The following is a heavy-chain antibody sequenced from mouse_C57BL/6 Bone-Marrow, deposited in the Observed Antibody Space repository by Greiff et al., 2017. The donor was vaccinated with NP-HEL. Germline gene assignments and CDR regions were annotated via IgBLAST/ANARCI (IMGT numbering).Heavy chain of an antibody. J-gene: IGHJ2*01. CDR1: GYTFTSYW. D-gene: IGHD1-1*01. CDR3: TLYYYGSSPYYFDY. CDR2: IYPGNSDT. V-gene: IGHV1-5*01. Sequence: VQLQQSGTVLARPGASVKMSCKTSGYTFTSYWMHWVKQRPGQGLEWIGAIYPGNSDTSYNQKFKGKAKLTAVTSASTAYMELSSLTNEDSAVYYCTLYYYGSSPYYFDYWGQGTTLTVSS.